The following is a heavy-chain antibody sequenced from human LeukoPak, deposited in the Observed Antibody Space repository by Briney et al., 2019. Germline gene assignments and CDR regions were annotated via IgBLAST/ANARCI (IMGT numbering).Heavy chain of an antibody. V-gene: IGHV4-59*08. CDR2: VFHTGRA. J-gene: IGHJ5*02. D-gene: IGHD3-16*01. Sequence: SETLSLTCSVSGGSIGSSFWNWIRQPPGKGLEWIGHVFHTGRARYNPSLTSRVTISVDTSNNQFSLTLHSVTAADTAIYYCARRLRAESDASPDNWIGPWGQGALVTVSS. CDR1: GGSIGSSF. CDR3: ARRLRAESDASPDNWIGP.